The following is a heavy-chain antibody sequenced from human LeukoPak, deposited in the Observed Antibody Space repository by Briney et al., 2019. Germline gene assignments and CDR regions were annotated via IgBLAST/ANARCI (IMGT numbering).Heavy chain of an antibody. CDR1: GFTFSSYA. V-gene: IGHV3-15*01. CDR2: IKGKTDGGTT. J-gene: IGHJ3*02. D-gene: IGHD3-16*01. Sequence: PGGSLRLSCAASGFTFSSYAMSWVRQAPGKGLEWVGRIKGKTDGGTTDYAAPVKGRFTISRDDSKNTLYLQMNSLKTEDTAVYYCTTGGSAFDIWGQGTMVTVSS. CDR3: TTGGSAFDI.